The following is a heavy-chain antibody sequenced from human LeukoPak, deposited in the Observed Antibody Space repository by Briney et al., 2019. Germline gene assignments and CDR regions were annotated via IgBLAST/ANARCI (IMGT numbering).Heavy chain of an antibody. V-gene: IGHV1-8*01. Sequence: GASVKVSCKASGYTFTSYDINWVRQATGQGLEWMGWMNPNSGNTGYAQKFQGRVTMTRNTSISTAYMELSSLRSEDTAVYYCARLGERDWYFDLWGRGTLVTVSS. CDR1: GYTFTSYD. CDR3: ARLGERDWYFDL. CDR2: MNPNSGNT. D-gene: IGHD1-26*01. J-gene: IGHJ2*01.